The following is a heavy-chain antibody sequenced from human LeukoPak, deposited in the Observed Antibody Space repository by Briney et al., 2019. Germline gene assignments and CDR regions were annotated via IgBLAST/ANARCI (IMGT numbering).Heavy chain of an antibody. D-gene: IGHD2-21*02. V-gene: IGHV3-30*18. J-gene: IGHJ4*02. CDR3: AKETMTADAWYFDY. CDR1: GFTFSSYG. CDR2: ISYDGSNK. Sequence: GRSLRLSCAASGFTFSSYGMHWVRQAPGKGLEWVAVISYDGSNKYYADSVKGRFTISRDNSKNTLYLQMNSLRAGDTAVYYCAKETMTADAWYFDYWGQGTLVTVSS.